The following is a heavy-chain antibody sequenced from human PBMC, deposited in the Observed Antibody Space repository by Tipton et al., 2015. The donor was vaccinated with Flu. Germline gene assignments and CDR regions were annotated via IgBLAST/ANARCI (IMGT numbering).Heavy chain of an antibody. CDR3: ARFPPKNYDISPDDGMDV. CDR1: GFTFSVYT. CDR2: ISSTSSYK. V-gene: IGHV3-21*01. D-gene: IGHD3-9*01. J-gene: IGHJ6*02. Sequence: SLRLSCAASGFTFSVYTMNLVRQAPGKGLEWVSSISSTSSYKYYADSVKGRFTISRDNAKNSLWLQMDSLRGDDTAVYYCARFPPKNYDISPDDGMDVWGEATPV.